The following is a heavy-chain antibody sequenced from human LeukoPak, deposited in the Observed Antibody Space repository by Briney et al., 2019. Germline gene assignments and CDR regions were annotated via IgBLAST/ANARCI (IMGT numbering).Heavy chain of an antibody. CDR3: ARDLAYGDDGL. V-gene: IGHV3-21*01. CDR1: GFTLSNYT. Sequence: GGSLRLSCAAYGFTLSNYTMNWDRQAPGKGLEWVAFISSSSSYIFYADSLKGRFTISRDNAKNSLYLQMNSLRADDTAVYYCARDLAYGDDGLWGQGPLVTVSS. J-gene: IGHJ4*02. D-gene: IGHD4-17*01. CDR2: ISSSSSYI.